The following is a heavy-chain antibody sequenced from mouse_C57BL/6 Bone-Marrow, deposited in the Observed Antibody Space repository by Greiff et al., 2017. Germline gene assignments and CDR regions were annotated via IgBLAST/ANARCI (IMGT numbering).Heavy chain of an antibody. Sequence: QVQLQQSGPELVKPGASVKISCKASGYAFSSSWMNWVKQRPGKGLEWIGRIYPGDGDTNYNGKFKGKATLTADKSSSTAYMQLSSLTSEDSAVYFCARGEIDYYGSGLAYWGQGTLVTVSA. CDR3: ARGEIDYYGSGLAY. CDR2: IYPGDGDT. V-gene: IGHV1-82*01. CDR1: GYAFSSSW. D-gene: IGHD1-1*01. J-gene: IGHJ3*01.